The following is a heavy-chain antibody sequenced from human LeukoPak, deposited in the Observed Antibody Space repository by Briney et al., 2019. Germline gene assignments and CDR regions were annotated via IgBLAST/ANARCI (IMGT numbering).Heavy chain of an antibody. CDR2: INTSGGST. D-gene: IGHD4-23*01. J-gene: IGHJ4*02. CDR3: ARSLHDYGGNSQEYYFDY. CDR1: GYTFTSYY. Sequence: ASVKVSCKASGYTFTSYYMHWVRQAPGQGLEWMGIINTSGGSTSYAQKFQGRVTMTRDTSTSTVYMELSSLRSEDTAVYYCARSLHDYGGNSQEYYFDYWGQGTLVTVSS. V-gene: IGHV1-46*01.